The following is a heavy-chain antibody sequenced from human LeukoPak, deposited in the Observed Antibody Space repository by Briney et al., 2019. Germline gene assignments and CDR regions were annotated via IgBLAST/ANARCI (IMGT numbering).Heavy chain of an antibody. CDR2: IIPIFGTA. V-gene: IGHV1-69*13. J-gene: IGHJ4*02. Sequence: GASVKVSCKASGGTFSSYAISWVRQAPEQGLEWMGGIIPIFGTANYAQKFQGRVTITADESTSTAYMELSGLRSEDTAVYYCASYGASGGIDYWGQGTLVTVSS. D-gene: IGHD4/OR15-4a*01. CDR1: GGTFSSYA. CDR3: ASYGASGGIDY.